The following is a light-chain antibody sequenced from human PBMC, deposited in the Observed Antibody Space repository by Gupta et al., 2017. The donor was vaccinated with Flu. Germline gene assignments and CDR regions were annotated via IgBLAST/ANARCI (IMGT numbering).Light chain of an antibody. Sequence: QSALTPPRSVSGSPGQFVTISCTGTSRDVGGYNYVSWYQQHPGKAPKLMIYDVIKRPSGVPDRFSGSKSGNTASLTISGLQAEDEADYYCCSYAGSYTFPYVFGTGTKVTVL. V-gene: IGLV2-11*01. CDR3: CSYAGSYTFPYV. CDR1: SRDVGGYNY. CDR2: DVI. J-gene: IGLJ1*01.